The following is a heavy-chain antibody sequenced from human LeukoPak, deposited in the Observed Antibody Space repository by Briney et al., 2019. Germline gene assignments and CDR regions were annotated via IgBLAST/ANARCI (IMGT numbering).Heavy chain of an antibody. J-gene: IGHJ6*03. V-gene: IGHV1-2*02. D-gene: IGHD2-2*01. Sequence: ASVKVSCKASGYTFTGYYMHWVRHAPGQGLEWMGWINPNSGGTNYAQKFQGRVTMTRDTSISTAYMELSRLRPDDTAVYYCARDGLKYCSSTSCYLLYYYMDVWGKGTTVTVSS. CDR2: INPNSGGT. CDR3: ARDGLKYCSSTSCYLLYYYMDV. CDR1: GYTFTGYY.